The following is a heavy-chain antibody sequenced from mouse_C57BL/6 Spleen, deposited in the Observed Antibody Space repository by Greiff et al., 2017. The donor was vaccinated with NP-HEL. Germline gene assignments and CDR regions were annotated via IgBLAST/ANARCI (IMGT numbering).Heavy chain of an antibody. V-gene: IGHV1-62-2*01. J-gene: IGHJ4*01. CDR3: ARHESLYYAMDY. CDR2: FYPGSGSI. CDR1: GYTFTEYT. Sequence: VKLVESGAELVKPGASVKLSCKASGYTFTEYTIHWVKQRSGQGLEWIGWFYPGSGSIKYNEKFKGKATLTADKSSSTVYMELSRLTSEDSAVYFCARHESLYYAMDYWGQGTSVTVSS.